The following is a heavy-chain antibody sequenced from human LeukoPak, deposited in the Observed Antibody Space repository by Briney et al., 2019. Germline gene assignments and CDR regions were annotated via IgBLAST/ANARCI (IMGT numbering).Heavy chain of an antibody. Sequence: GGSLRLSCVASGFTFSYNGMHGVRQAPGKGLEWVAFIRYDGSNKYYADSVKDRFTISRDNSKNTLYLQMNSLRDEDTAVYYCAKRGVEMATIYYMHVWGKGTAVT. CDR1: GFTFSYNG. V-gene: IGHV3-30*02. CDR3: AKRGVEMATIYYMHV. J-gene: IGHJ6*03. CDR2: IRYDGSNK. D-gene: IGHD5-24*01.